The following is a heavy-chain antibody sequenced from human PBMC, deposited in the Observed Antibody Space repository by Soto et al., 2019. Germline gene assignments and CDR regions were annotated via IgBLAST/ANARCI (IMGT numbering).Heavy chain of an antibody. CDR2: INHSGST. CDR1: GGSFSGYY. Sequence: SETLSLTCAVYGGSFSGYYWSWIRQPPGKGLEWIGEINHSGSTNYNPSLKSRVTISVDTSKNQFSLKLSSVTAADTAVYYCARGVTRFGYRPLNWFDPWGQGTLVTVSS. V-gene: IGHV4-34*01. D-gene: IGHD3-16*02. J-gene: IGHJ5*02. CDR3: ARGVTRFGYRPLNWFDP.